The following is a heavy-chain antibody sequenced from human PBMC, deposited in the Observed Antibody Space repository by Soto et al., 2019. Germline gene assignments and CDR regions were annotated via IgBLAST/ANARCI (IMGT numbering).Heavy chain of an antibody. V-gene: IGHV4-31*03. CDR1: GGSISSGGYY. CDR2: IYFSGST. CDR3: ARDWAAAGPFDY. D-gene: IGHD6-13*01. J-gene: IGHJ4*02. Sequence: SETLSLTCTVSGGSISSGGYYWSWIRQHPGKGLEWIGYIYFSGSTYYNPSLKSRVTMSVDTSKNQFSLKLSSVTADDTAVYYCARDWAAAGPFDYWGQGTLVTVSS.